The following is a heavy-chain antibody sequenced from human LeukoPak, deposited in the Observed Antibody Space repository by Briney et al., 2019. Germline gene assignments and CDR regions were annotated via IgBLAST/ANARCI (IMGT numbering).Heavy chain of an antibody. CDR2: IKQDGMEK. Sequence: PGGALRLSCAAPGFTFSIYWMSWVRQAPGKGLEWVANIKQDGMEKYYVDSVKGRFTISRDNAKNSLYLQMNSLRAEDTAVYYCARDSLHCSGGSCYSTDWFDPWGQGTLVTVSS. D-gene: IGHD2-15*01. J-gene: IGHJ5*02. V-gene: IGHV3-7*04. CDR3: ARDSLHCSGGSCYSTDWFDP. CDR1: GFTFSIYW.